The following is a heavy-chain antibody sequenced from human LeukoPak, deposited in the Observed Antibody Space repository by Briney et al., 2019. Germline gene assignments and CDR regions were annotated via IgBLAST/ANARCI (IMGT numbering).Heavy chain of an antibody. Sequence: GASVKVSCKASGGTFSSYAISWVRQAPGQGLEWMGRIIPILGIANYAQKFQGRVTITADKSTSTAYMELSSLRSDDTAGYYCARVVYSYGTFDDWGQGTLVTVSS. D-gene: IGHD5-18*01. CDR2: IIPILGIA. V-gene: IGHV1-69*04. CDR1: GGTFSSYA. J-gene: IGHJ4*02. CDR3: ARVVYSYGTFDD.